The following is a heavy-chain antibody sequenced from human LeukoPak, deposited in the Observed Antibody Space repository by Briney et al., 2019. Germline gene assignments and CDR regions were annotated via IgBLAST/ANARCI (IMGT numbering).Heavy chain of an antibody. CDR3: AKDTRLGVWERAGPEQDRGESLCHF. J-gene: IGHJ4*02. CDR1: GFTFSSYA. CDR2: ISGSGGST. V-gene: IGHV3-23*01. D-gene: IGHD1-26*01. Sequence: GGSLRLSCAASGFTFSSYAMNWVRQAPGKGLEWVSAISGSGGSTYYADSVKGRFTISRDNSKNTLYLQMNSLRAEDTAVYYCAKDTRLGVWERAGPEQDRGESLCHFWGQGTVVSVSS.